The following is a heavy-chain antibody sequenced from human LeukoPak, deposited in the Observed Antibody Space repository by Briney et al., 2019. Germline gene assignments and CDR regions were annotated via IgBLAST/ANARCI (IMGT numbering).Heavy chain of an antibody. Sequence: PGGSLRLSCAASGFTVSSNYMSWVRQAPGKGLEWVSVIYSGGSTYYADSVKGRFTISRDNSKNTLYLQMNSLRAEDTAVYYCARATVLRFLEWPPDAFDIWGQGTMVTVSS. D-gene: IGHD3-3*01. CDR2: IYSGGST. V-gene: IGHV3-53*01. CDR1: GFTVSSNY. J-gene: IGHJ3*02. CDR3: ARATVLRFLEWPPDAFDI.